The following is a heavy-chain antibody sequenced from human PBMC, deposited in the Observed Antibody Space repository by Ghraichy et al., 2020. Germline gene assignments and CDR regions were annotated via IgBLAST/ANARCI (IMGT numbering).Heavy chain of an antibody. CDR1: GGSISSYY. J-gene: IGHJ3*02. Sequence: SETLSLTCTVSGGSISSYYWSWIRQPPGKGLEWIGYIYYSGSTNYNPSLKSRVTISVDTSKNQFSLKLSSVTAADTAVYYCARVYYYDSSGYYGAFDIWGQGKMVTVSS. V-gene: IGHV4-59*01. CDR3: ARVYYYDSSGYYGAFDI. CDR2: IYYSGST. D-gene: IGHD3-22*01.